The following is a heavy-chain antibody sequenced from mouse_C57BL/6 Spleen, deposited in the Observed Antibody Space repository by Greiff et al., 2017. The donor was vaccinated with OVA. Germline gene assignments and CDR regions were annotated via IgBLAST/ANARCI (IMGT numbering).Heavy chain of an antibody. D-gene: IGHD2-5*01. J-gene: IGHJ3*01. Sequence: EVQVVESGGGLVKPGGSLKLSCAASGFTFSSYTMSWVRQTPEKRLEWVATISGGGGNTYYPDSVKGRFTISRDNAKNTLYLQMSSLRSEDTALYYCARAYYSNYWFAYWGQGTLVTVSA. CDR3: ARAYYSNYWFAY. CDR2: ISGGGGNT. CDR1: GFTFSSYT. V-gene: IGHV5-9*01.